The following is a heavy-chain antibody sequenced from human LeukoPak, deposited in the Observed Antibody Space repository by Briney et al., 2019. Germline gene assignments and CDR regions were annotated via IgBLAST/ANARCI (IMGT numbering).Heavy chain of an antibody. D-gene: IGHD4-17*01. J-gene: IGHJ4*02. Sequence: GGSLRLSCAASGFTVNRKYMAWVRQAPGKGLEWFSFIYTGGNTYYADSVKGRFTVSRDNSKNTLYLQMNSLRDEDTAVYRCASRDGGDYPYFDYWGPGTLVTVSS. CDR3: ASRDGGDYPYFDY. CDR1: GFTVNRKY. V-gene: IGHV3-66*02. CDR2: IYTGGNT.